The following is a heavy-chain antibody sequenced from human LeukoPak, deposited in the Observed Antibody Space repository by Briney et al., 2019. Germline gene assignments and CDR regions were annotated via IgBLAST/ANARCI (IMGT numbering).Heavy chain of an antibody. V-gene: IGHV3-48*01. J-gene: IGHJ4*02. CDR2: ISSSSTI. CDR3: ARVAGIAVAGASYYFDY. Sequence: PGGSLRLSCAASGFTFSSYSMNWVRQAPGKGLEWVSYISSSSTIYYADSVKGRFTISRDNAKNSLYLQMNSLRAEDTAVYYCARVAGIAVAGASYYFDYWGQGTLVTVSS. CDR1: GFTFSSYS. D-gene: IGHD6-19*01.